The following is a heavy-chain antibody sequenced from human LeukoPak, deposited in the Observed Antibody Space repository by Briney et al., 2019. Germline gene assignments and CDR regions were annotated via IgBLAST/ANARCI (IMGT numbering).Heavy chain of an antibody. CDR2: INSDGTST. J-gene: IGHJ4*02. CDR3: ARSRYSGSSIDY. D-gene: IGHD1-26*01. Sequence: GGSLRLSCAASAFTFSSPWMHLVRQAPGKGLVWVSRINSDGTSTNYADSVKGRFTIPRDNAKNTLYLQMNSLRAEDTAVYYCARSRYSGSSIDYWGQGTLVTVSS. V-gene: IGHV3-74*01. CDR1: AFTFSSPW.